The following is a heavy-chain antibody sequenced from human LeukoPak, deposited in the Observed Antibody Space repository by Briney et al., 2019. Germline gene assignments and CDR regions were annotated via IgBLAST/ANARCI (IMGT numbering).Heavy chain of an antibody. J-gene: IGHJ4*02. Sequence: SETLSLTCTVSGGSISSGGYYWSWIRQHPGKGLEWIGYFYYSGSTYYNPSLKSRVTISVDTSKNQFSLKLSSVTAADTAVYYCARDARFGEIDYWGQGTLVTVSS. CDR1: GGSISSGGYY. V-gene: IGHV4-31*03. CDR2: FYYSGST. CDR3: ARDARFGEIDY. D-gene: IGHD3-10*01.